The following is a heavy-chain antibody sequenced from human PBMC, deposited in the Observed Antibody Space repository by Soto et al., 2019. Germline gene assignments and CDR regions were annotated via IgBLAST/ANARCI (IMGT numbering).Heavy chain of an antibody. CDR1: GGSFTGYY. V-gene: IGHV4-34*01. CDR3: ARAASYGAKGHWFDP. Sequence: SATLSLTRQVNGGSFTGYYWSWIRQPPGKGLEWIGEINHSGSTNYNPSLKSRVTISVDTSKNQFSLKLSSVTAADTAVYYCARAASYGAKGHWFDPWGQGTLVS. D-gene: IGHD4-17*01. J-gene: IGHJ5*02. CDR2: INHSGST.